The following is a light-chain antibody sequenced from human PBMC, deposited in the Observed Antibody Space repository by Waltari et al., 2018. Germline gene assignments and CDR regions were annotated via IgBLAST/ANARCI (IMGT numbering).Light chain of an antibody. V-gene: IGLV1-40*01. CDR3: QSYDITVTGGI. J-gene: IGLJ2*01. CDR2: GDT. Sequence: QSVLTQPPSVSGAPGQRVPISCPGTSSHLGAGFDVHWYKQIPGTAPTLLIYGDTNLPSGVPDRFSGSKSDTSASLAITGLQADDEADYYCQSYDITVTGGIFGGGTKLTVL. CDR1: SSHLGAGFD.